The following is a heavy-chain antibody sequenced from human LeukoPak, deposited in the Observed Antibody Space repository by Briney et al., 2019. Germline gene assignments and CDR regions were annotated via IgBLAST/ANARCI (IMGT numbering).Heavy chain of an antibody. CDR2: IYYSGST. D-gene: IGHD5-18*01. J-gene: IGHJ4*02. Sequence: PSQTLSLTCTVSGGSISSGDYYWSWIRQPPGKGLEWIGYIYYSGSTYYNPSLKSRVTISVDTSKNQFSLKLSSMTAADTAVYYCARDGGYSYGSNWGQGTLVTVSS. CDR1: GGSISSGDYY. V-gene: IGHV4-30-4*01. CDR3: ARDGGYSYGSN.